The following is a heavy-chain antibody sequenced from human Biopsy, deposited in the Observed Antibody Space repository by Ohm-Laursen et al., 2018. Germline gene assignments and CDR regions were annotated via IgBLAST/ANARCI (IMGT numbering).Heavy chain of an antibody. D-gene: IGHD3-16*01. CDR3: ARDSRGGHLNTTLITGRNLDS. Sequence: GTLSLTCAVYGESFNGYYWSWIRQTPGKGLEWIGEINHSGRTNYNPSLKSRVTISVDTSKNQFSLKLNSVTAADTAVYFCARDSRGGHLNTTLITGRNLDSWGQGILVTVSS. V-gene: IGHV4-34*01. J-gene: IGHJ4*02. CDR2: INHSGRT. CDR1: GESFNGYY.